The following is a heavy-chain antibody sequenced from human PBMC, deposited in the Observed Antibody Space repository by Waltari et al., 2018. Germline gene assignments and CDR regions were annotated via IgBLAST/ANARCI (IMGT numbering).Heavy chain of an antibody. Sequence: QVQLQESGPGLVKPSQTLSLTCTVSGGSISSGSYYWSWIRQPAGKGLEWIGRIYTSGSTNSNPSLKSRVTISVDTSKNQFSLKLSSVTAADTAVYYCARAPRQQLVLFDYWGQGTLVTVSS. CDR1: GGSISSGSYY. D-gene: IGHD6-13*01. J-gene: IGHJ4*02. CDR2: IYTSGST. CDR3: ARAPRQQLVLFDY. V-gene: IGHV4-61*02.